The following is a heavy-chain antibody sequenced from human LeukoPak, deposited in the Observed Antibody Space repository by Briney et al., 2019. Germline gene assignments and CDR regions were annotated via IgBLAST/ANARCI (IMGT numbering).Heavy chain of an antibody. CDR2: IYSGGST. CDR1: GFTVSSNY. CDR3: ARDGVYGGNSRDYYYMDV. V-gene: IGHV3-66*02. D-gene: IGHD4-23*01. J-gene: IGHJ6*03. Sequence: PGGSLRLSCAASGFTVSSNYMSWVRQTPGKGLEWVSVIYSGGSTYYADSVKGRFTISRDNSKNTLYLQMNSLRAEDTAVYYCARDGVYGGNSRDYYYMDVWGKGTTVTVSS.